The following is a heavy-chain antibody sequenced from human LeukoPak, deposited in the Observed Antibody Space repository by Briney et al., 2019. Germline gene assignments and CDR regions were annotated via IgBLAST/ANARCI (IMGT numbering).Heavy chain of an antibody. V-gene: IGHV4-39*01. D-gene: IGHD6-13*01. CDR2: IYYSGST. Sequence: KPSETLSLTCTVPGGSISSSSYSWGWIRQPPGKGPEWIGSIYYSGSTYYNPSLKSRVTISVDTSKNQFSLKLSSVTAADTAVYYCARRSSSWQSHWFDPWGQGTLVTVSS. CDR1: GGSISSSSYS. J-gene: IGHJ5*02. CDR3: ARRSSSWQSHWFDP.